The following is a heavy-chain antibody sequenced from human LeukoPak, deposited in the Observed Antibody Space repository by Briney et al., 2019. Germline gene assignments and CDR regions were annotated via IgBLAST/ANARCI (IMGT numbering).Heavy chain of an antibody. CDR3: ARDSMVRGVMAHYYYYYMDV. V-gene: IGHV7-4-1*02. D-gene: IGHD3-10*01. CDR2: INTNTGNP. CDR1: GYTFTGYY. J-gene: IGHJ6*03. Sequence: ASVKVSCKASGYTFTGYYMHWVRQAPGQGLEWMGWINTNTGNPTYAQGFTGRFVFSLDTSVSTAYLQISSLKAEDTAVYYCARDSMVRGVMAHYYYYYMDVWGKGTTVTVSS.